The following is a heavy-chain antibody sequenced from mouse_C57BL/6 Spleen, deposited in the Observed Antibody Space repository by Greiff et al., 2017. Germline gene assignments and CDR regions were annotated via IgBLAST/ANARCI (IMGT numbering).Heavy chain of an antibody. CDR1: GYSITSDY. Sequence: EVQLVESGPGLAKPSQTLSLTCSVTGYSITSDYWNWIRKFPGNKLEYMGYISYSGSTYYNPSLKSRISLTRDTSKNQYYLQLNSVTNEDTATYCGARRAYSKSLAMDYWGQGTSVTVSS. D-gene: IGHD2-5*01. V-gene: IGHV3-8*01. CDR3: ARRAYSKSLAMDY. CDR2: ISYSGST. J-gene: IGHJ4*01.